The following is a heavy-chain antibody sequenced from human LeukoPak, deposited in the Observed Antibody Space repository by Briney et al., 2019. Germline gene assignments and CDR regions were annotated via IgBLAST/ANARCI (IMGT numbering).Heavy chain of an antibody. V-gene: IGHV4-34*01. D-gene: IGHD3-10*01. Sequence: SETLSLTCAVYVGSFSGYYWSWIRQPPGKGLEWIGEINHSGSTNYNPSLKSRVTISVDTSKNQFSLKLSSVTAADTAVYYCARKIKLRVRGVIMTQGPAYYYYMDVWGKGTTVTVSS. J-gene: IGHJ6*03. CDR3: ARKIKLRVRGVIMTQGPAYYYYMDV. CDR2: INHSGST. CDR1: VGSFSGYY.